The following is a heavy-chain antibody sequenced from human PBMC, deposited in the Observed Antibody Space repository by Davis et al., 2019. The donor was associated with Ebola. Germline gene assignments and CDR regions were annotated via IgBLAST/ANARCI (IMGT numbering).Heavy chain of an antibody. CDR3: AREEGLWFGESYYYYYGMDV. D-gene: IGHD3-10*01. Sequence: SQTLSLTCAVSGGSISSSNWWSWIRQPPGKGLEWIGEINHSGSTNYNPSLKSRVTISVDTSKNQFSLKLSSVTAADTAVYYCAREEGLWFGESYYYYYGMDVWGQGTTVTVSS. CDR1: GGSISSSNW. CDR2: INHSGST. J-gene: IGHJ6*02. V-gene: IGHV4-4*02.